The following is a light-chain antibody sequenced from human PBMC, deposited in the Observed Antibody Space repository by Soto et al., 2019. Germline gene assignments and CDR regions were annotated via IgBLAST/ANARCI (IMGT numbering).Light chain of an antibody. J-gene: IGKJ1*01. V-gene: IGKV1-5*03. CDR3: QQYSSWPRT. Sequence: DIQMTQSPSTLSASVGDRVTIPCRASQSIGNWLAWYQQKPGKAPKLLIYKASSLESGVPSRFSGSGSGTEFTLTISSLQSEDFATYYCQQYSSWPRTFGQGTKVDI. CDR2: KAS. CDR1: QSIGNW.